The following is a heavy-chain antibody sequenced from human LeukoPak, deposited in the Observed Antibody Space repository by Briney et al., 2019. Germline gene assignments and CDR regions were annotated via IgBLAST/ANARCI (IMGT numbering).Heavy chain of an antibody. V-gene: IGHV4-34*01. CDR2: INHSGSI. J-gene: IGHJ6*03. CDR3: ARVSSEWALNYYYMDV. D-gene: IGHD6-19*01. Sequence: SETLSLTCAVFGGSFSGYYWSWIRQPPGKGLEWIGEINHSGSINYNSSLKSRVTISVDTSKNQFSLKLSSVTAADTAVYYCARVSSEWALNYYYMDVWGKGTTVTVSS. CDR1: GGSFSGYY.